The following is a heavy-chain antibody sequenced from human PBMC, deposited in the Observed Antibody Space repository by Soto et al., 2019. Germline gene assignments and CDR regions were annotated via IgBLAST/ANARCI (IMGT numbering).Heavy chain of an antibody. Sequence: PSETLSLTCTVSGGSISSGDYYWSWIRQPPGKGLEWIGYIYYSGSTYYNPSLKSRVTISVDTSKNRFSLKLSSVTAADTAVYYCAREWRSRVAKRFDYWGQGTLVTVSS. CDR2: IYYSGST. V-gene: IGHV4-30-4*01. CDR1: GGSISSGDYY. J-gene: IGHJ4*02. D-gene: IGHD2-15*01. CDR3: AREWRSRVAKRFDY.